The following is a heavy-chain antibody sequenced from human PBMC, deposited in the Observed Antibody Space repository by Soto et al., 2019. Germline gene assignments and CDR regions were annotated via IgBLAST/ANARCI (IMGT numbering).Heavy chain of an antibody. CDR2: IIPIFGTA. J-gene: IGHJ4*02. Sequence: QVQLAQSGAEVKKPGSSVKVSCKASGGTFSSYSINWVRQAPGQRLEWMGEIIPIFGTAHYAQKFQGRVTITADESTSTAYMELSSLRSEDTAVYYCARDCGRLSGGIDYCGQGTLVTVSS. D-gene: IGHD1-26*01. V-gene: IGHV1-69*01. CDR3: ARDCGRLSGGIDY. CDR1: GGTFSSYS.